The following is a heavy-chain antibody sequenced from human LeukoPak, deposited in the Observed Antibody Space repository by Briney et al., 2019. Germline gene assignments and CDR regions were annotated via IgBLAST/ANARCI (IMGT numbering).Heavy chain of an antibody. CDR1: GGSISSYY. Sequence: SETLSLTCTVSGGSISSYYWSWIRQPPGKGLEWIGYIYYSGSTNYNPSLKSRVTISVDTSKNQFSLRLSSVTAADTAVYYCARGYGPGSYYNYWGQGTLVTVSS. D-gene: IGHD3-10*01. CDR3: ARGYGPGSYYNY. V-gene: IGHV4-59*12. J-gene: IGHJ4*02. CDR2: IYYSGST.